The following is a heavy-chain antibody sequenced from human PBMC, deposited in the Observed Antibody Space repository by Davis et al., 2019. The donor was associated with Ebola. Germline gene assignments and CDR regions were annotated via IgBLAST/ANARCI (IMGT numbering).Heavy chain of an antibody. D-gene: IGHD3/OR15-3a*01. CDR2: IYSGGST. CDR1: GFTVSSNY. J-gene: IGHJ6*02. V-gene: IGHV3-66*01. Sequence: GGSLRPSCAASGFTVSSNYMSWVRQAPGKGLEWVSVIYSGGSTYYADSVKGRFTISRDNSKNTLYLQMNSMRAEDTAVYYCARSFGRGGMDVWGQGTTVTVSS. CDR3: ARSFGRGGMDV.